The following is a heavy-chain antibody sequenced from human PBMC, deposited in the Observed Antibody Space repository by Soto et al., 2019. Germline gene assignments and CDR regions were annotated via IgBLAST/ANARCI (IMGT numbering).Heavy chain of an antibody. V-gene: IGHV4-34*01. CDR1: GGSFSGYY. CDR2: INHSGST. Sequence: ASETLSLTCAVYGGSFSGYYWSWIRQPPGKGLEWIGEINHSGSTNYNPSLKSRVTISVDTSKNQFSLKLSSVTAADTAVYYCARPGYSYARDYWGQGTLVTVSS. CDR3: ARPGYSYARDY. J-gene: IGHJ4*02. D-gene: IGHD5-18*01.